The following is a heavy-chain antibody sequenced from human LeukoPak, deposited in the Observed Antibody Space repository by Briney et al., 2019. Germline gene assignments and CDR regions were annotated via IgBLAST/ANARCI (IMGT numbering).Heavy chain of an antibody. Sequence: GGSLRLSCAASGFTFSNYDMHWVRQATGKGLEWVSAIGTAGDTYYQGSVRGRFTMSRENAKNSLYLQMNSLTAGDTAVYYCARGANTHFDYWGQGILVTVSS. CDR1: GFTFSNYD. CDR2: IGTAGDT. J-gene: IGHJ4*02. D-gene: IGHD1-26*01. V-gene: IGHV3-13*04. CDR3: ARGANTHFDY.